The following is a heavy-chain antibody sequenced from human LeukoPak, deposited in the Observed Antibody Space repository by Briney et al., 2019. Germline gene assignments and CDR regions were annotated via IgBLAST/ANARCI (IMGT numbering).Heavy chain of an antibody. CDR1: GYTLTELS. Sequence: GASVKVSCKVSGYTLTELSMHWVRQAPGKGLEWMGGFDPEDGETIYAQKFQGRVTMTEDTSTDTAYMELSSPRSEDTAVYYCATLGYCSSTSCNYYYYYMDVWGKGTTVTVSS. D-gene: IGHD2-2*01. CDR2: FDPEDGET. CDR3: ATLGYCSSTSCNYYYYYMDV. V-gene: IGHV1-24*01. J-gene: IGHJ6*03.